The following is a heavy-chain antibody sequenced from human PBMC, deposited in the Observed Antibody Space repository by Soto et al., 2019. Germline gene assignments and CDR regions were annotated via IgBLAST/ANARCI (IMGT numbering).Heavy chain of an antibody. J-gene: IGHJ4*02. CDR1: GYTFTSYA. CDR2: TNAGNGNT. CDR3: ARAPTYYDFWSSQSSPFDY. Sequence: GASVKVSCKASGYTFTSYAMHWVRQAPGQRLEWMGWTNAGNGNTKYSQKFQGRVTITRDTSASTAYMELSSLRSEDTAVYYCARAPTYYDFWSSQSSPFDYWGQGTLVTVSS. V-gene: IGHV1-3*01. D-gene: IGHD3-3*01.